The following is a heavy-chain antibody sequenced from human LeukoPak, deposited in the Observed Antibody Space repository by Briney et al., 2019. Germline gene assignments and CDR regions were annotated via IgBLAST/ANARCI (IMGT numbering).Heavy chain of an antibody. J-gene: IGHJ4*02. CDR1: GYTLTELS. Sequence: ASVKVSCKVSGYTLTELSMHWGGQAPGKGREGRGGFDPEDGETIYAQKFQGRVTMTEDTSTDTAYMELSSLRSEDTAVYYCATEKYYSSSWIFDYWGQGTLVTVSS. CDR3: ATEKYYSSSWIFDY. CDR2: FDPEDGET. V-gene: IGHV1-24*01. D-gene: IGHD6-13*01.